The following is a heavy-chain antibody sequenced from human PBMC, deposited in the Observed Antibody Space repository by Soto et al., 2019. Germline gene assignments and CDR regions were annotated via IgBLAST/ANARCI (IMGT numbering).Heavy chain of an antibody. CDR3: ARGNWNARGNWFDL. CDR2: MDPTSANT. CDR1: GNTFTSFD. D-gene: IGHD1-20*01. Sequence: QVQLVQSGAEVKKPGASVKVSCKTSGNTFTSFDINWVRQATGQGLEWMGRMDPTSANTGYAQKFQGRVTMTRNTSKSTVYMELRSLRSEDTAVYYCARGNWNARGNWFDLWGQGTLVTGSS. V-gene: IGHV1-8*01. J-gene: IGHJ5*02.